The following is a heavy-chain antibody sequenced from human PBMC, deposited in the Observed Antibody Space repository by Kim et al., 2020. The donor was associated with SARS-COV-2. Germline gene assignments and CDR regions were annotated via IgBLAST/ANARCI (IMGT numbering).Heavy chain of an antibody. D-gene: IGHD3-3*01. J-gene: IGHJ4*02. CDR3: ARGITIFDPYYFDY. CDR1: GGSISSGGYY. CDR2: IYYSGST. Sequence: SETLSLTCTVSGGSISSGGYYWSWIRQHPGKGLEWIGYIYYSGSTYYNPSLKSRVTISVDTSKNQFSLKLSSVTAADTAVYYCARGITIFDPYYFDYWGQGTLVTVSS. V-gene: IGHV4-31*03.